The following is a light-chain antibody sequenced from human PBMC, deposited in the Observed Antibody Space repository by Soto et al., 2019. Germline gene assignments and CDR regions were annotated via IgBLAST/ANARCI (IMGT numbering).Light chain of an antibody. CDR2: KAS. CDR3: QEYNSYPWT. V-gene: IGKV1-5*03. J-gene: IGKJ1*01. CDR1: QSISSW. Sequence: DIQMTQSPSTLSASVGDRVTITCRASQSISSWLAWYQQKPGKAPKLLIYKASSLETGVPSMFSGSGSGTEFTLTISSLEHDDFATYYCQEYNSYPWTFGQGTEVEIK.